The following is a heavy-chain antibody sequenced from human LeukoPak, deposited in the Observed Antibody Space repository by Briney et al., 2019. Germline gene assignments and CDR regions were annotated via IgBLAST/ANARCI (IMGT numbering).Heavy chain of an antibody. J-gene: IGHJ5*02. Sequence: SETLSLTCTVSGGSISSSSYYWGWVRQPPGKGLEWIGSIYHSGSTYYNPSLKSRVTISVDTSKNQFSLKLSSVTAADTAVYYCARVGERQWLAYNWFDPWGQGTLVTVSS. D-gene: IGHD6-19*01. V-gene: IGHV4-39*07. CDR1: GGSISSSSYY. CDR2: IYHSGST. CDR3: ARVGERQWLAYNWFDP.